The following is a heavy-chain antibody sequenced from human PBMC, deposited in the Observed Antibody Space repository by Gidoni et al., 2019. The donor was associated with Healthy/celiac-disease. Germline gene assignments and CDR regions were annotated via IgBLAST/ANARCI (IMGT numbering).Heavy chain of an antibody. D-gene: IGHD1-26*01. CDR2: IYHSGST. V-gene: IGHV4-38-2*01. Sequence: QVQLQESGPGLVKPSETLSLTCAVSGYSISSGSYWGWIRQPPGKGLEWIGSIYHSGSTYYNPSLKSRVTISVDTSKNQFSLKLSSVTAADTAVYYCARGRGATDAFDIWGQGTMVTVSS. CDR3: ARGRGATDAFDI. J-gene: IGHJ3*02. CDR1: GYSISSGSY.